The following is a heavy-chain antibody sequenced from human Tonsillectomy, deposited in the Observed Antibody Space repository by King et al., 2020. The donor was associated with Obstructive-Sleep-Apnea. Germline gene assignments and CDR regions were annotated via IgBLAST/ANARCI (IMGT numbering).Heavy chain of an antibody. D-gene: IGHD3-10*01. CDR3: ARDRPCNYGSGNEGNGFDT. V-gene: IGHV4-30-4*01. Sequence: QLQESGPGLVKTSQTLSLTCTVSGGSISSGDYYWSWIRQPPGKGLEWIGYIYYSGSTYYNPSLKSRVTISVDTSKNQFSLKLSSVTAADTAVYYCARDRPCNYGSGNEGNGFDTWGQGTLVTVSS. CDR2: IYYSGST. J-gene: IGHJ5*02. CDR1: GGSISSGDYY.